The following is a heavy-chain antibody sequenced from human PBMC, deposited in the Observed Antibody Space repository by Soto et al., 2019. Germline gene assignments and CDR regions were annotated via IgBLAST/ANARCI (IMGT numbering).Heavy chain of an antibody. D-gene: IGHD1-1*01. Sequence: QVHLMQSGAEVKKPGASLKVSCKGSGYAFTTYGITWVRQAPGQGLEWMGWISAHNGNTNNAQKLQGRVTVNRDTSTSTAYMELRSLRSDDTAVYYCARGRYGDYWGQGALVTVSS. V-gene: IGHV1-18*01. J-gene: IGHJ4*02. CDR3: ARGRYGDY. CDR2: ISAHNGNT. CDR1: GYAFTTYG.